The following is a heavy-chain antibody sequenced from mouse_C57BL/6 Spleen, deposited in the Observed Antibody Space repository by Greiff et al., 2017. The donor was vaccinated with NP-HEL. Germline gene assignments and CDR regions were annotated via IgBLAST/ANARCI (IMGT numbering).Heavy chain of an antibody. CDR1: GFTFSNYW. J-gene: IGHJ3*01. Sequence: EVMLVESGGGLVQPGGSMKLSCVASGFTFSNYWMNWVRQSPEKGLEWVAQIRLKSDNYATHYVESVKGRFTISRDDSKSSVYLQMNNLRAEDTGIYYCTGSRSSPFAYWGQGTLVTVSA. CDR2: IRLKSDNYAT. V-gene: IGHV6-3*01. D-gene: IGHD1-1*01. CDR3: TGSRSSPFAY.